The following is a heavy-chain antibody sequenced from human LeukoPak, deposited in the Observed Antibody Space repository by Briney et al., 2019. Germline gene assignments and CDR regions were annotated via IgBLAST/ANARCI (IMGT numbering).Heavy chain of an antibody. CDR1: GGSISSSSYY. CDR2: IYYSGST. Sequence: SETLSLTCTVSGGSISSSSYYWGWIRQPPGKGLEWIGSIYYSGSTYYNPSLKSRVTISVDTSKNQFSLKLSSVTPEDTAVYYCARARLHHTYGSGTNFDYWGQGTLVTVSS. J-gene: IGHJ4*02. CDR3: ARARLHHTYGSGTNFDY. D-gene: IGHD3-10*01. V-gene: IGHV4-39*01.